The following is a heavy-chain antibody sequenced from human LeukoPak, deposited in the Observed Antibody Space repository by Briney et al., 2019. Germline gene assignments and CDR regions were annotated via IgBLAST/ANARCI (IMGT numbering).Heavy chain of an antibody. Sequence: ASVKVSCKASGYTFTDYYMHWVRQAPGQGLEWMGWINPNTGGTNYGQKFQGRVTMTRDRSTSTVYMELSSLRSEDTAVYYYARGTQIDSSVYYAGHFDYWGQGTLVTVSS. J-gene: IGHJ4*02. D-gene: IGHD3-22*01. CDR1: GYTFTDYY. CDR3: ARGTQIDSSVYYAGHFDY. V-gene: IGHV1-2*02. CDR2: INPNTGGT.